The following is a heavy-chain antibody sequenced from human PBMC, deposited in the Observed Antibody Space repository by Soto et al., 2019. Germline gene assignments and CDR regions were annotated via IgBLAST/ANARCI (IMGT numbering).Heavy chain of an antibody. J-gene: IGHJ6*02. CDR3: AKNKVEMSTVYRYYAMDV. D-gene: IGHD4-4*01. V-gene: IGHV4-34*01. CDR2: IKYIGST. CDR1: GGSFSGYY. Sequence: PSETLSLTCAVYGGSFSGYYWSWIRQPPGKGLEWIGEIKYIGSTNYNPSLKSRVTISVDTSKNQFSLKLSSVAAADTAVYYCAKNKVEMSTVYRYYAMDVWGQGTTVTVSS.